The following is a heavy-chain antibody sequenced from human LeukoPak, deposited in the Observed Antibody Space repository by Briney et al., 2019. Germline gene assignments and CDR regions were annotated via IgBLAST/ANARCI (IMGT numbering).Heavy chain of an antibody. J-gene: IGHJ4*02. CDR2: INHSGST. CDR1: GGSFSGYY. Sequence: SETLFLTCAVYGGSFSGYYWSWIRQPPGKGLEWIGEINHSGSTNYNPSLKSRVTISVDTSKNQFSLKLSSVTAADTAVYYCARSGIGVYYGSGSYYTYYFDYWGQGTLVTVSS. D-gene: IGHD3-10*01. V-gene: IGHV4-34*01. CDR3: ARSGIGVYYGSGSYYTYYFDY.